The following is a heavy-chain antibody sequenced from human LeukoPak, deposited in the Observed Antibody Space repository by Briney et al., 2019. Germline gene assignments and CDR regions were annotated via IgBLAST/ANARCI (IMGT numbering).Heavy chain of an antibody. V-gene: IGHV1-2*02. J-gene: IGHJ4*02. D-gene: IGHD6-13*01. CDR1: GYTFTGYY. CDR2: INPNSGGT. Sequence: ASVKVSCKASGYTFTGYYMHWVRQAPGQGLEWMGWINPNSGGTNYAQKFQGRVTMTRDTSISTAYMELSRLRSDDTAVYYCARDQSSSSRPVYTCDYWGQGTLVTVSS. CDR3: ARDQSSSSRPVYTCDY.